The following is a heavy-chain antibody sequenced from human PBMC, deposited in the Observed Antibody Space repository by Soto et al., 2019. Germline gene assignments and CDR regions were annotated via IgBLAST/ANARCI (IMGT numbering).Heavy chain of an antibody. J-gene: IGHJ4*02. CDR3: ATESFDY. CDR2: ISGSGGNT. CDR1: GFTFSSYA. V-gene: IGHV3-23*01. Sequence: EVQLLESGGGLVQPGKSLRLSCAASGFTFSSYAMNWVRQAPGKGLEWVSVISGSGGNTNYADSVKGRFTISRDNSKNTVFLQMNSLRAEVTAVYYCATESFDYWGQGTLVTVSS.